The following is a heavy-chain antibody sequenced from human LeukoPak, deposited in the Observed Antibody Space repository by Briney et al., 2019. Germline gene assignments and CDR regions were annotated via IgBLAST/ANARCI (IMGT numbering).Heavy chain of an antibody. V-gene: IGHV3-23*01. CDR2: VSASGDFT. D-gene: IGHD4-17*01. Sequence: GGSLRLSCAASGFNFSNYAMSWVRQAPGKGLEWVSAVSASGDFTYYADSVKGRFTISRDNSRSTLYLQMNSLRAEDSAVFYCAKCTTGNAHYPIDYWGQGALVTVSS. J-gene: IGHJ4*02. CDR3: AKCTTGNAHYPIDY. CDR1: GFNFSNYA.